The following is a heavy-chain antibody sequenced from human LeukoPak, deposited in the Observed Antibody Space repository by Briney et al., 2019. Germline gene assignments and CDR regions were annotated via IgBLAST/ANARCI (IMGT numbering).Heavy chain of an antibody. J-gene: IGHJ4*02. V-gene: IGHV4-30-4*01. CDR2: ISYSGTP. CDR3: ARVPYGSGTYYFDY. Sequence: PSQTLSLTCSVSGGSINRADSYWSWIRQPPGKSLEWIGYISYSGTPYYNPSLRGRVAISGDTSKNQFSLRLGSVTAADTAVYYCARVPYGSGTYYFDYWGQGILVTVSS. CDR1: GGSINRADSY. D-gene: IGHD3-10*01.